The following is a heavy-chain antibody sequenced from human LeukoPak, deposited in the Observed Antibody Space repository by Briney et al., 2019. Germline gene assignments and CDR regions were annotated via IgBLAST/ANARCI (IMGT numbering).Heavy chain of an antibody. CDR2: IWYDGSNK. CDR3: ARADSSGSYYEVLDY. D-gene: IGHD3-22*01. CDR1: GFTFSTYG. Sequence: GGSLRLSCAASGFTFSTYGMHWVRQAPGKGLEWVAAIWYDGSNKYFADSVKGRFTISRDNSKNTLLLQMNSLRAEDTAVYYCARADSSGSYYEVLDYWGQGTLVTVSS. J-gene: IGHJ4*02. V-gene: IGHV3-33*01.